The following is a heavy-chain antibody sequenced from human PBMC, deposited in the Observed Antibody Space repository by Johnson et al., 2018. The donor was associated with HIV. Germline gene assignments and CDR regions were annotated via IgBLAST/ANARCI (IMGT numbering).Heavy chain of an antibody. CDR1: GFTVSSNY. D-gene: IGHD2-15*01. J-gene: IGHJ3*02. V-gene: IGHV3-66*01. CDR2: IYSGGST. CDR3: TGRDLLRAFDI. Sequence: VQLVESGGGLVQPGRSLRLSCAASGFTVSSNYMSWVRQAPGKGLEWVSVIYSGGSTYYADSVKGRFTISRDNGNNSLYLQMNSLRAEDAAVYYCTGRDLLRAFDIWGQGTMFTVSS.